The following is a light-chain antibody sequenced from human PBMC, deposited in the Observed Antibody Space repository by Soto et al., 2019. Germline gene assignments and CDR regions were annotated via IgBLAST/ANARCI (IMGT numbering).Light chain of an antibody. CDR3: QQYNDWPRGT. V-gene: IGKV3-15*01. Sequence: EIVMTQFPATLSASPGERATLSCRASQSVSSNLAWYQQKPGQAPSLLIYAASTRATGVPARFSGSGSVTEFTLTISSLQSEDFAVYYCQQYNDWPRGTFGQGTKLEIK. CDR2: AAS. J-gene: IGKJ2*02. CDR1: QSVSSN.